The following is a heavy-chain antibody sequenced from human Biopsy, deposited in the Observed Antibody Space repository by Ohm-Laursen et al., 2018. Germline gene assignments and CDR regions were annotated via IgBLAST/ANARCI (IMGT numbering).Heavy chain of an antibody. D-gene: IGHD6-13*01. J-gene: IGHJ5*02. Sequence: SHTLSLTCIVSSAYISSAAYHWSWIRQLPGKGLVWIGDISHSGSTSYNPSLRSLVTISTDTSTNQFSLKVRSVTAADTAMYYCAGATSGTSLYDPWGQGILVTVSS. CDR3: AGATSGTSLYDP. CDR1: SAYISSAAYH. CDR2: ISHSGST. V-gene: IGHV4-31*01.